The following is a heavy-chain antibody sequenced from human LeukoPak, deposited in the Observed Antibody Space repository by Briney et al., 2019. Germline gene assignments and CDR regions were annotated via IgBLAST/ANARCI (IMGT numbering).Heavy chain of an antibody. J-gene: IGHJ6*02. D-gene: IGHD4/OR15-4a*01. Sequence: SQTLSLTCTVSGDSIISQDYYWNWIRQSPERGLEWIGYISYTGSTSYNPSLESRVAISADTSKNQISLRLTSAAASDSAVYYCARDQEVLSQGAYYFDGLDVWGHGTTVTVTS. CDR2: ISYTGST. CDR3: ARDQEVLSQGAYYFDGLDV. CDR1: GDSIISQDYY. V-gene: IGHV4-30-4*01.